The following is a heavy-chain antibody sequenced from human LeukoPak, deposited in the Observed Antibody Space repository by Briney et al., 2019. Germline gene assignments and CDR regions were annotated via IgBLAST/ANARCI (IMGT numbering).Heavy chain of an antibody. D-gene: IGHD2-2*01. CDR2: IIPIFGTA. CDR1: GGTFSSYA. J-gene: IGHJ4*02. V-gene: IGHV1-69*05. CDR3: ARGYCSSTSCPGSFDY. Sequence: SVTVSCKASGGTFSSYAISWVRQAPGQGLEWMGGIIPIFGTANYAQKFQGRVTVTTDESTSTAYMELSSLRSEDTAVYYCARGYCSSTSCPGSFDYWGQGTLVTVSS.